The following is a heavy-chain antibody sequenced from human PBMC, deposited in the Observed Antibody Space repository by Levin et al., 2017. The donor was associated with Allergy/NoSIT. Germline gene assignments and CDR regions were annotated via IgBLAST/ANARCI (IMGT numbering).Heavy chain of an antibody. CDR1: GYSFTSYW. J-gene: IGHJ3*01. Sequence: ASVKVSCKGSGYSFTSYWIGWVRQMPGKGLEWMGIIYPGDSDTRYSPSFQGQVTISSDKSTSTAYLQWSSLKASDTAMYYFATEALHWGQGTMVTVSS. CDR2: IYPGDSDT. CDR3: ATEALH. V-gene: IGHV5-51*01.